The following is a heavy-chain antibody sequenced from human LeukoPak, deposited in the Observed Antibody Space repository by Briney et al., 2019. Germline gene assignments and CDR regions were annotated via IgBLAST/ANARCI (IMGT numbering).Heavy chain of an antibody. Sequence: ASVKVSCKSSGYTFTSYAMNWVRQAPGQGLEGMGWINTNTGNPTYAQGFTGRFVFSFDTSVSTAYLQVSSLKAEETAVYYCARGLVIEYYYYYGMDVWGQGTTVTVSS. V-gene: IGHV7-4-1*02. CDR1: GYTFTSYA. CDR3: ARGLVIEYYYYYGMDV. CDR2: INTNTGNP. J-gene: IGHJ6*02. D-gene: IGHD2-21*01.